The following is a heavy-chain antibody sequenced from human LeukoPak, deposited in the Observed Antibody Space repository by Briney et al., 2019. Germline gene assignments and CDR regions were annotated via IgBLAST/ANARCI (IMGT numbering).Heavy chain of an antibody. J-gene: IGHJ4*02. D-gene: IGHD3-16*01. CDR2: IYTEGTT. CDR3: ASEGD. V-gene: IGHV3-66*02. Sequence: RMIPGKGLEWVSVIYTEGTTYYADSVKGRFIISRDNSKNTVYLQMNSLRVEDTAVYYCASEGDWGQGTLVTVSS.